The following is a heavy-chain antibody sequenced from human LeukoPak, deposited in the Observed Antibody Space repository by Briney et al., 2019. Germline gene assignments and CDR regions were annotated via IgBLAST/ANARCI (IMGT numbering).Heavy chain of an antibody. D-gene: IGHD3-22*01. Sequence: SETLSLTCTVSGGSISSDDYYWSWIRQPPGKGLEWIGYIYYSGSTCYNPSLKSRVAMSVDTSKNQFSLKLSSVTVADTAVYYCAREDFYYFDSSGYYLYWSQGTLATVSS. CDR1: GGSISSDDYY. J-gene: IGHJ4*02. CDR2: IYYSGST. V-gene: IGHV4-30-4*01. CDR3: AREDFYYFDSSGYYLY.